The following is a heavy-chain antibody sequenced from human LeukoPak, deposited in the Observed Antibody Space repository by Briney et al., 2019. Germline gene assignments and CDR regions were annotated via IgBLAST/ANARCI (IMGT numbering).Heavy chain of an antibody. V-gene: IGHV3-21*01. D-gene: IGHD3-16*01. Sequence: GGSLRLSCTVSGFTVSSNSMSWVRQAPGKGLEWVSSITTSSSYIYYADSLKGRFTISRDNAKNSLYLQMNSLRAEDTAVYYCARDLYPGYWGQGTLVTVSS. CDR3: ARDLYPGY. J-gene: IGHJ4*02. CDR2: ITTSSSYI. CDR1: GFTVSSNS.